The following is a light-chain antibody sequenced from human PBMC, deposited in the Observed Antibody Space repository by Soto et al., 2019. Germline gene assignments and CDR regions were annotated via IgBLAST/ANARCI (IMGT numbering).Light chain of an antibody. J-gene: IGKJ1*01. CDR2: LAS. CDR1: QDIKNY. CDR3: QQYDILPQT. V-gene: IGKV1-33*01. Sequence: DTQMTQSPSSLSASVGDRVTITCQASQDIKNYLNWFQHKPGKAPKLLIYLASNLETGVPSRFSGIGSWTDFTFTISSLQPEDIATYYCQQYDILPQTFGQGTKVEIK.